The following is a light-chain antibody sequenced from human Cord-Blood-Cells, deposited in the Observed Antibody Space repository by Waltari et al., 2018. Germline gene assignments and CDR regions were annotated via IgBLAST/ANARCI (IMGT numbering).Light chain of an antibody. V-gene: IGKV4-1*01. CDR3: QQYYSTPYS. CDR1: QSVLYSSNNKNY. J-gene: IGKJ2*03. Sequence: ILMTQSPASLAVSLGERDTINCKSSQSVLYSSNNKNYLAWYQQKPGQPPKLLIYWASTRESGVPDRFSGSGSGTDFTLTISSLQAEDVAVYYCQQYYSTPYSFGQGTKLEIK. CDR2: WAS.